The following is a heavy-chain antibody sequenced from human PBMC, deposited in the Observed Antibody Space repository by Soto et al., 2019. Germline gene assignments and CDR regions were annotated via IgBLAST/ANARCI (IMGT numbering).Heavy chain of an antibody. D-gene: IGHD3-10*01. CDR1: GFTFSSYG. CDR2: IWYDGSNK. J-gene: IGHJ4*02. Sequence: QVQLVESGGGVVQPGRSLRLSCAASGFTFSSYGMHWVRQAPGEGLEWVAVIWYDGSNKYYADSVKGRFTISRDNAKNTLYLKMNSLRAEDTAVYYCAREGFRPIYFDYWGQGTLVTVSS. CDR3: AREGFRPIYFDY. V-gene: IGHV3-33*01.